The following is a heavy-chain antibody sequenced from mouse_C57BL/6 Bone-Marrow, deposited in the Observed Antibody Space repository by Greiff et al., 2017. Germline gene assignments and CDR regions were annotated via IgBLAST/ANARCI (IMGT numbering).Heavy chain of an antibody. J-gene: IGHJ4*01. CDR2: ISSGGSYT. CDR1: GFTFSSYG. Sequence: EVMLVESGGDLVKPGGSLKLSCAASGFTFSSYGMSWVRPTPDKRLEWVATISSGGSYTYYPDSVKGRFTISRDNAKNTLYLQMSSLKSEDTAMXYCARRLLRGSAMDYWGQGTSVTVSS. V-gene: IGHV5-6*02. D-gene: IGHD1-1*01. CDR3: ARRLLRGSAMDY.